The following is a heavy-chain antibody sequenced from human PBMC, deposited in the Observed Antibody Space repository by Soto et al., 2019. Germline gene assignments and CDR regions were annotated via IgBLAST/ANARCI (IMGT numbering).Heavy chain of an antibody. CDR2: ISAGGGNT. Sequence: GGSLRLSCAASGFTYSTYTMHWVRQAPGKGLEWVAPISAGGGNTYYADSVKGRFTISRDNSKNTLYLQMNSLSAEDTAVYYCAKIRGRYYYYGMDVWGQGTTVTVSS. CDR3: AKIRGRYYYYGMDV. D-gene: IGHD2-15*01. J-gene: IGHJ6*02. CDR1: GFTYSTYT. V-gene: IGHV3-30-3*01.